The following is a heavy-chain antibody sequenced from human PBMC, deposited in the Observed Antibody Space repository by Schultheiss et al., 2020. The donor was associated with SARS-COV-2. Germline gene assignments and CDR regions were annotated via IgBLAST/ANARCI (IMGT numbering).Heavy chain of an antibody. D-gene: IGHD5-12*01. CDR1: GFTFSSYN. J-gene: IGHJ4*02. CDR2: IRSSGRDI. CDR3: ARVPGGYTNPFDY. V-gene: IGHV3-21*01. Sequence: GESLKISCAASGFTFSSYNMHWVRQAPGKGLEFVASIRSSGRDIYYADSMQGRFTVSRDNSENTMYLQMNSLRAEDTAVYYCARVPGGYTNPFDYWGQGTLVTVSS.